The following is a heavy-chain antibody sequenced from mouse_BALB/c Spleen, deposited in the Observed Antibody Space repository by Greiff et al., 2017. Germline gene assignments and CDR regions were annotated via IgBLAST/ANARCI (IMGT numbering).Heavy chain of an antibody. CDR3: ARDPRIYYDYEAWFAY. CDR1: GFTFSSYT. D-gene: IGHD2-4*01. CDR2: ISSGGGNT. V-gene: IGHV5-9*03. Sequence: EVKVVESGGGLVKPGGSLKLSCAASGFTFSSYTMSWVRQTPEKRLEWVATISSGGGNTYYPDSVKGRFTISSDNAKNNLYLQMSSLRSEDTALYYCARDPRIYYDYEAWFAYWGQGTLVTVSA. J-gene: IGHJ3*01.